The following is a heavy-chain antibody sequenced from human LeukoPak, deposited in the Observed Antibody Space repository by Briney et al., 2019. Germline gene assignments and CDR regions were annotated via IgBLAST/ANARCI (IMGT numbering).Heavy chain of an antibody. D-gene: IGHD2/OR15-2a*01. Sequence: PGGSVRLSCAASGFTFSSYWMSWVRQAPGKGLEWVANIKQDGSEKYYVDSVKGRFTISRDNAKNSLYLQMNSLRAEDTAVYYCAREQYGPYYYYYGMDVWGQGTTVTVSS. CDR2: IKQDGSEK. CDR3: AREQYGPYYYYYGMDV. V-gene: IGHV3-7*01. CDR1: GFTFSSYW. J-gene: IGHJ6*02.